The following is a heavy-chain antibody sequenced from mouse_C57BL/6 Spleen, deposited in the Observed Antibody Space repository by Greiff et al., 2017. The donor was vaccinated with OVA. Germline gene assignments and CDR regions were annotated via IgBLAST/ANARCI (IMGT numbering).Heavy chain of an antibody. J-gene: IGHJ3*01. CDR1: GYTFTSYW. Sequence: VQLQQPGAELVKPGASVKVSCKASGYTFTSYWMHWVKQRPGQGLEWIGRIHPSDSDTNYNQKFKGKATLTVDKSSSTAYMQLSSLTSEDSAVYYCASIYYDYDWFAYWGQGTLVTVSA. V-gene: IGHV1-74*01. CDR3: ASIYYDYDWFAY. CDR2: IHPSDSDT. D-gene: IGHD2-4*01.